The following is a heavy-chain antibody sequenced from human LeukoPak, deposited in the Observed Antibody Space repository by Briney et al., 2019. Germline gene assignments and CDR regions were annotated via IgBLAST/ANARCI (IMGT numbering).Heavy chain of an antibody. D-gene: IGHD6-6*01. CDR1: GFTFSSYA. CDR3: ARSYSSSSSDFDY. J-gene: IGHJ4*02. CDR2: ISYDGSNK. V-gene: IGHV3-30-3*01. Sequence: GGSLRLSCAASGFTFSSYAMHWVRQAPGKGLEWVAVISYDGSNKYYADSVKGRFTISRDNSKNTLYLQMNSLRAEDTAVYYRARSYSSSSSDFDYWGQGTLVTVSS.